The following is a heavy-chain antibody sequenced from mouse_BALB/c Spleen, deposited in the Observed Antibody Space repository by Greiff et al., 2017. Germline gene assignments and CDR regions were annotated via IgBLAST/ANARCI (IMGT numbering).Heavy chain of an antibody. CDR3: ARPYGSFDY. D-gene: IGHD2-2*01. Sequence: DVMLVESGGGLVKPGGSLKLSCAASGFTFSSYAMSWVRQTPEKRLEWVASISSGGSTYYPDSVKGRFTISRDNARNILYLQMSSLRSEDTAMYYCARPYGSFDYWGQGTTLTVSS. J-gene: IGHJ2*01. V-gene: IGHV5-6-5*01. CDR1: GFTFSSYA. CDR2: ISSGGST.